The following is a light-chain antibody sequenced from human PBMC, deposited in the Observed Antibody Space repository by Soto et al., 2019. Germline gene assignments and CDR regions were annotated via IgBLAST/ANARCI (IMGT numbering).Light chain of an antibody. Sequence: AIRMTQSPSSLSASTGDRVTITCRASQGISSYLAWYQQKPGKAPKLLIYAASTLQSGVPSRFSGSGSGTDFTLTVSCLQSEDVETYCCQQYYSYPRTFGQGTKVEIK. CDR3: QQYYSYPRT. CDR1: QGISSY. CDR2: AAS. J-gene: IGKJ1*01. V-gene: IGKV1-8*01.